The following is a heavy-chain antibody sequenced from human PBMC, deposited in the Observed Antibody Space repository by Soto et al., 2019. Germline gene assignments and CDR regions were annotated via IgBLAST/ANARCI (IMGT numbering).Heavy chain of an antibody. CDR3: ARHKTMGDAFDI. Sequence: QLQMQESGPGLVKPSETLSLTCTVSGGSINSNYYYWGWIRQPPGKGLEWIGSFYYSGGTYYNPSLKSRVTISVDTSKNQFSLRLSSVTAADTAVYYCARHKTMGDAFDIWGQGTMVTVSS. V-gene: IGHV4-39*01. CDR2: FYYSGGT. J-gene: IGHJ3*02. D-gene: IGHD2-8*01. CDR1: GGSINSNYYY.